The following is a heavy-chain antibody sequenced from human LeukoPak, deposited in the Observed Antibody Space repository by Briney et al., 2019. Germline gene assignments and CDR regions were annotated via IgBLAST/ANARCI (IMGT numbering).Heavy chain of an antibody. CDR2: IYYSGST. V-gene: IGHV4-61*01. J-gene: IGHJ4*02. CDR3: AREVEVAGTGFDY. D-gene: IGHD6-19*01. Sequence: SETLSLTCTVSGGSVSSGSYYWSWIRQPPGKGLEWIGYIYYSGSTNYNPSLKSRVTISVDTSKNQFSLKLSSVTAADTAVYYCAREVEVAGTGFDYWGQGTLVTVSS. CDR1: GGSVSSGSYY.